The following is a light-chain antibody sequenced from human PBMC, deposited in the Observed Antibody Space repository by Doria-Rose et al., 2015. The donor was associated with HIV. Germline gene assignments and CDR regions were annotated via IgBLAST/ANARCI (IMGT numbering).Light chain of an antibody. CDR3: QSYDSRLSVYV. CDR2: GNT. Sequence: QSVVTQPPSVSGAPGQGVAISCTGSSSNIGAGFDVNWYQQFPGTVPKLLIHGNTNRPSGIPDRFSGSKSGTSASLAISGLRAEDEADYYCQSYDSRLSVYVFGTGTKVTVL. J-gene: IGLJ1*01. V-gene: IGLV1-40*01. CDR1: SSNIGAGFD.